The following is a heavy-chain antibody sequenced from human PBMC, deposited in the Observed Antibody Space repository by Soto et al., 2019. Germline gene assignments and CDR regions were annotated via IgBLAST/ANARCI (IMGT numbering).Heavy chain of an antibody. CDR3: ARATAKTIAANFDY. D-gene: IGHD6-25*01. Sequence: GGSLRLSCAASGFTFSSYSMNWVRQAPGKGLEWVSYISSSSSTIYYADSVKGRFTISRDNAKNSLYLQMNSLRAEDTAVYYCARATAKTIAANFDYWGQGTLVTVSS. CDR1: GFTFSSYS. V-gene: IGHV3-48*01. CDR2: ISSSSSTI. J-gene: IGHJ4*02.